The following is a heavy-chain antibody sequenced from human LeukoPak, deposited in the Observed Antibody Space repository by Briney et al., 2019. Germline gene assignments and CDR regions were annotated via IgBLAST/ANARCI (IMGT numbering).Heavy chain of an antibody. J-gene: IGHJ5*02. D-gene: IGHD3-10*01. CDR3: ARRITMVRGGSWFDP. CDR1: GYAFTDYH. CDR2: INPSGGST. V-gene: IGHV1-46*01. Sequence: ASVKVSCKASGYAFTDYHMHWVRQAPGQGLEWMGIINPSGGSTSYAQKFQGRVTMTRDTSTSTVYMELSSLRSEDTAVYYCARRITMVRGGSWFDPWGQGTLVTVSS.